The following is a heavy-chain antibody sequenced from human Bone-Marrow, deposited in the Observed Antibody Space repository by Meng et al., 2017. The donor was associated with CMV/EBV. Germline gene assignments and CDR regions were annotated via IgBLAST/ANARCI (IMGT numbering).Heavy chain of an antibody. CDR2: IIPIFGTA. CDR3: ARVFSSTNQTPEYYDYGMDV. CDR1: GGTFSSYA. J-gene: IGHJ6*02. D-gene: IGHD2-2*01. Sequence: SVKVSCNASGGTFSSYAISWVRQAPGQGLEWMGGIIPIFGTANYAQKFQGRVTITTDESTSTAYMELSSLRSEDTAVYYCARVFSSTNQTPEYYDYGMDVWGQGTTVTVSS. V-gene: IGHV1-69*05.